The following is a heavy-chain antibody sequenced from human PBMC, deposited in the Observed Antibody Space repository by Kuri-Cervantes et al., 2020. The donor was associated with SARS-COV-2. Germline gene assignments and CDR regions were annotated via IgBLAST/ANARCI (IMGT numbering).Heavy chain of an antibody. J-gene: IGHJ5*02. CDR3: ARGSGIAARPSTYNWFDP. Sequence: ESLKISCAVSGGSFSGYYWSWIRQPPGKGLEWIGETNHSGSTNYNPSLKSRVTISVDTSKNQFSLKLSSVTAADTAVYYCARGSGIAARPSTYNWFDPWGQGTLVTVSS. D-gene: IGHD6-6*01. CDR1: GGSFSGYY. CDR2: TNHSGST. V-gene: IGHV4-34*01.